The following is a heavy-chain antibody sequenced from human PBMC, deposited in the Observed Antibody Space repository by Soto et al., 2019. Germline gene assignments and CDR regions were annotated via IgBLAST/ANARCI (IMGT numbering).Heavy chain of an antibody. J-gene: IGHJ6*02. CDR2: INHSGST. D-gene: IGHD6-6*01. Sequence: SETMSLTWAVYGGSFSGYYWSWIRQPPGKGLEWIGEINHSGSTNYNPSLKSRVTISVDTSKNQFSLKLSSVTAADTAVYYCARGQLSSIAARRSYYYYGMDVWGHGTTVTVSS. V-gene: IGHV4-34*01. CDR3: ARGQLSSIAARRSYYYYGMDV. CDR1: GGSFSGYY.